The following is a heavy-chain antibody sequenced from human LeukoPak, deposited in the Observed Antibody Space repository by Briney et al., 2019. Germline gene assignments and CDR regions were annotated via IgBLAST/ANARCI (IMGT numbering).Heavy chain of an antibody. CDR3: AKGRGWNGAFDH. V-gene: IGHV3-30*18. CDR1: GFSFSSYG. D-gene: IGHD1-1*01. CDR2: ISYDGTNK. Sequence: GGSLRLSCAASGFSFSSYGMHWVRQAPGKGLEWVAVISYDGTNKDYADSVKGRFTISRDNSKNTLFLQMNSLRTEDTAVYYCAKGRGWNGAFDHWGQGTLVTVSS. J-gene: IGHJ4*02.